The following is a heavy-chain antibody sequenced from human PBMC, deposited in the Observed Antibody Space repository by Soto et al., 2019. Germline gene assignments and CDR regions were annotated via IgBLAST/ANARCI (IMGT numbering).Heavy chain of an antibody. Sequence: QITLKESGPTLVKPTQTLTLTCTFSGFSLTTRGVAVGWIRQPPGKALEWLALIYWDDDEGYSPSLKSRLTITKDTSKNHVVLRMTNIDPVDTATYYCAHRPRGFSYYFDYWGQGTLVTVSS. CDR1: GFSLTTRGVA. CDR3: AHRPRGFSYYFDY. CDR2: IYWDDDE. D-gene: IGHD3-10*01. J-gene: IGHJ4*02. V-gene: IGHV2-5*02.